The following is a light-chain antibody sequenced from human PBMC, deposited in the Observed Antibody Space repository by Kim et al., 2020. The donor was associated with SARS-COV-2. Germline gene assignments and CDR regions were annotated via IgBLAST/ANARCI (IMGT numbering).Light chain of an antibody. CDR2: GNI. V-gene: IGLV1-40*01. CDR1: SSNIGAGYD. CDR3: QSYDSSLSGV. Sequence: QSVLTQPPSVSGAPGRRVTISCTGSSSNIGAGYDVHWYQHLPGTAPKLLIYGNINRPSGVPDRFSGSKSGTSASLAITGLQAEDEADYYCQSYDSSLSGVFGGGTQLTVL. J-gene: IGLJ3*02.